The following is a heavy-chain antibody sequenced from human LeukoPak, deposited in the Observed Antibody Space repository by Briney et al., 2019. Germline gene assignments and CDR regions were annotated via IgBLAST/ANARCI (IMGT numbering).Heavy chain of an antibody. D-gene: IGHD6-6*01. CDR3: ARAGYVGSSSSSNDY. J-gene: IGHJ4*02. V-gene: IGHV1-2*02. Sequence: ASVKVSCKASGYTFSGYYMHWVRQAPGQGLEWMGWINPNSGGTNYAQKFRGRVTMTRDTSIGTAYMELSGLTSDDTAVFYCARAGYVGSSSSSNDYWGQGTLVTVSS. CDR2: INPNSGGT. CDR1: GYTFSGYY.